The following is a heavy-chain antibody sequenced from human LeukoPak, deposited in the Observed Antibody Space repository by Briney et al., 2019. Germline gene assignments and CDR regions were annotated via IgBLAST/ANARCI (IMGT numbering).Heavy chain of an antibody. V-gene: IGHV3-30*18. CDR3: AKGLYDYVWGTPSSPNY. CDR2: ISYDGSNK. J-gene: IGHJ4*02. Sequence: GGSLRLSCAASGLTFSSYGMHWVRQAPGKGLEWVAVISYDGSNKYYADSVKGRFTISRDNSKNTLYLQMNSLRAEDTAVYYCAKGLYDYVWGTPSSPNYWGQGTLVTVSS. D-gene: IGHD3-16*01. CDR1: GLTFSSYG.